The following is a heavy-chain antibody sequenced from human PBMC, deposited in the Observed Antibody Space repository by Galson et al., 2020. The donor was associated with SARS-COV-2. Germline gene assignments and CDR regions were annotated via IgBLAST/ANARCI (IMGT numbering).Heavy chain of an antibody. CDR2: TNTAGDT. D-gene: IGHD1-20*01. V-gene: IGHV3-13*04. J-gene: IGHJ6*02. Sequence: QAGGSLRLSCATSGFNFKSYDMHWVRQTTGKGLEWVSITNTAGDTYYAGSVTGRFTVSRENAKNSLYLQMHSLTAGDTAVYYCAKDRAGTGVTVEPYFYGVDVWGQGTTVTVSS. CDR1: GFNFKSYD. CDR3: AKDRAGTGVTVEPYFYGVDV.